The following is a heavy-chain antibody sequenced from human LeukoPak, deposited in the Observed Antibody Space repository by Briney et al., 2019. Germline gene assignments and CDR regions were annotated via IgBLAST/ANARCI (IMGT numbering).Heavy chain of an antibody. D-gene: IGHD2-15*01. CDR1: GDSISLYY. J-gene: IGHJ4*02. Sequence: SDTLSLTCSVSGDSISLYYWSWIRQPPGKGLEWIGYIFYSGTTDYNPSLKSRVTMSVDTSKSQFSLRLNSVTTADTAVYYCTRGMFSYSPWGQGSLVTVSS. V-gene: IGHV4-59*07. CDR2: IFYSGTT. CDR3: TRGMFSYSP.